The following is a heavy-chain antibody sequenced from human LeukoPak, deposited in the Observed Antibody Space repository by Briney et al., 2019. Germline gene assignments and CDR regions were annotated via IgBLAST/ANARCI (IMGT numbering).Heavy chain of an antibody. Sequence: ASVNVSCKASGFSFTSFGVTWVRQAPGQGLEWMGWISTYTGVTHYAEKFEDRVTMSIDTSATTAYMELRSLRYDDTAVYYCARDSDYSGNGNGDWFDPWGQGTVVTVSS. D-gene: IGHD4-11*01. V-gene: IGHV1-18*04. J-gene: IGHJ5*02. CDR3: ARDSDYSGNGNGDWFDP. CDR1: GFSFTSFG. CDR2: ISTYTGVT.